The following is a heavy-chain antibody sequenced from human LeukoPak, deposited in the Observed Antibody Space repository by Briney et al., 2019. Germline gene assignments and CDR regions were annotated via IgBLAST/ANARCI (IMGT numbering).Heavy chain of an antibody. J-gene: IGHJ4*02. CDR2: IYYSGST. CDR3: ASSKSSSGWSLIDY. D-gene: IGHD6-19*01. V-gene: IGHV4-59*01. Sequence: SETLSLTCTVSGGSINSYYWSWIRQPPGKGLEWVGYIYYSGSTNYKPSLKRRVTISVDTSKNQFSLKVSSVTAADTAVYYCASSKSSSGWSLIDYWGQGALVTVSS. CDR1: GGSINSYY.